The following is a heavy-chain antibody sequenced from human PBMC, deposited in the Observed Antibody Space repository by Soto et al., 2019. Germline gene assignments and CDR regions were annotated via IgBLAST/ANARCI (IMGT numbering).Heavy chain of an antibody. CDR2: ISSSSSYT. V-gene: IGHV3-11*06. CDR1: RFTFSDYY. J-gene: IGHJ6*02. Sequence: GGSLRLSCAASRFTFSDYYMSWIRQDPGKGLEWVSYISSSSSYTNYADSVKGRFTISRDNAKNSLYLQMNSLRAEDTAVYYCARVDGNRGVAARLYGMDVWGQGTTVTVSS. CDR3: ARVDGNRGVAARLYGMDV. D-gene: IGHD6-6*01.